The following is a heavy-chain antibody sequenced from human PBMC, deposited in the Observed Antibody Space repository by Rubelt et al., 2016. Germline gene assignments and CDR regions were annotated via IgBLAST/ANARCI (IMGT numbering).Heavy chain of an antibody. D-gene: IGHD3-16*01. J-gene: IGHJ4*02. CDR2: ITSGGSA. V-gene: IGHV3-23*01. CDR3: TKEALTSYYFDY. CDR1: GFTFRSYG. Sequence: EVQLLEFGGDLVQPGGSLRLSCAASGFTFRSYGMSWVRQAPGKGLEWVSLITSGGSAYYADSVKGRFTISRDNSKTTLNLQMSSVRAEDTAIYYCTKEALTSYYFDYWGQGTPVTVSA.